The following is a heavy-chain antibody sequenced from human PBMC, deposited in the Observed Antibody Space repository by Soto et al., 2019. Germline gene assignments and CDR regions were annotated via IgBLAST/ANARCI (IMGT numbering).Heavy chain of an antibody. CDR3: AKVRRSGWTDYYYYGMDV. Sequence: PGGSLRLSCAASGFTFSSYAMHWVRQAPGKGLEWVAVISYDGSNKYYADSVKGRFTISRDNSKNTLYLQMNSLRAEDTAVYYCAKVRRSGWTDYYYYGMDVWGQGTTVTVSS. CDR1: GFTFSSYA. CDR2: ISYDGSNK. D-gene: IGHD6-19*01. V-gene: IGHV3-30*04. J-gene: IGHJ6*02.